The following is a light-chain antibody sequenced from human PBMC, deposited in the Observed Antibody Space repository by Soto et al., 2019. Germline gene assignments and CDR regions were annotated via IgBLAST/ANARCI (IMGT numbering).Light chain of an antibody. J-gene: IGKJ5*01. V-gene: IGKV3-20*01. CDR3: QQYGTSAPIT. CDR2: GAS. CDR1: QSVSNY. Sequence: EIVLTQSPATLSLSPGERATLSCRASQSVSNYLAWYQQKPGQAPSLLIYGASSRATGIPDRFSGSGSGTDFTLTISRLEPEDFGMYYCQQYGTSAPITFGQGTRVEIE.